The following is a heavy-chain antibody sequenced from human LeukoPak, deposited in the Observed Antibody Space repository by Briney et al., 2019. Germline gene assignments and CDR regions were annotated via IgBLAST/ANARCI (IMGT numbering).Heavy chain of an antibody. Sequence: ASVKVSCKASGYTFTGYYIHWVRQAPGQGLEWMGWINPNSGGTNYAQKFQGRVTMTRDTSISTAYMELSRLRSDDTAVYYCARDLLGIAVAGPDLYYFDYWGQGTLVTVSS. CDR3: ARDLLGIAVAGPDLYYFDY. V-gene: IGHV1-2*02. CDR2: INPNSGGT. J-gene: IGHJ4*02. CDR1: GYTFTGYY. D-gene: IGHD6-19*01.